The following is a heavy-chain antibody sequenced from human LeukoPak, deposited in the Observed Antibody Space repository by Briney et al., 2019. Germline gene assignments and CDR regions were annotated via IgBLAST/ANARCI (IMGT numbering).Heavy chain of an antibody. CDR1: GGSISSSSYY. V-gene: IGHV4-39*01. CDR2: IYYSGST. CDR3: ARQLGASSAFRGNTDY. J-gene: IGHJ4*02. D-gene: IGHD3-16*01. Sequence: PSETLSLTCTVSGGSISSSSYYWGWIRQPPGKGLEWIGSIYYSGSTYYNPSLKSRVTISVDTSKNQFSLKLSSVTAADTAVYYCARQLGASSAFRGNTDYWGQGTLVTVSA.